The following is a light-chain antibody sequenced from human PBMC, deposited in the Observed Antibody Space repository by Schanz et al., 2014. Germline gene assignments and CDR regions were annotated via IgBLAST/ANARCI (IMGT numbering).Light chain of an antibody. Sequence: EIVMTQSPATLSVSPGERATLSCRASQSVSSNLAWYQQKPGQAPRLLIYGASSRATGVPARFSGSGSGTEFTLSISSLQSEDFAVYYCLQYDNWWTFGPGTKVEIK. CDR3: LQYDNWWT. V-gene: IGKV3-15*01. CDR2: GAS. CDR1: QSVSSN. J-gene: IGKJ1*01.